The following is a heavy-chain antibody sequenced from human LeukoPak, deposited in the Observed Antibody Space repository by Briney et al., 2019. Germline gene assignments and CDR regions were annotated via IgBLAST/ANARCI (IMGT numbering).Heavy chain of an antibody. CDR2: IYYTGST. Sequence: SETLSLTCTVSGGSITSHFWSWIRQPPGKGMERIGYIYYTGSTNYNPSLKSRVTISVDTSKNQFSLKLSSVTAADTAVYYCARVQRYWSGYYSDYWGQGTLVTVSS. CDR1: GGSITSHF. CDR3: ARVQRYWSGYYSDY. J-gene: IGHJ4*02. D-gene: IGHD3-3*01. V-gene: IGHV4-59*11.